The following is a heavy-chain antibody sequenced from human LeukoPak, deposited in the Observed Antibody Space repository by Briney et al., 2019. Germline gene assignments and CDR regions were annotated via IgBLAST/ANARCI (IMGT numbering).Heavy chain of an antibody. CDR2: INPNSGGT. D-gene: IGHD3-22*01. CDR3: ATSGTPYYYDTSAYDY. CDR1: GYTFTGYY. Sequence: GASVNVSFKASGYTFTGYYMHWVRQAPGQGLEWMGWINPNSGGTISTQKFKGRVTMTRDTSITTVYMELSRLRSDDTAVYYCATSGTPYYYDTSAYDYWGQGTLVTVSS. J-gene: IGHJ4*02. V-gene: IGHV1-2*02.